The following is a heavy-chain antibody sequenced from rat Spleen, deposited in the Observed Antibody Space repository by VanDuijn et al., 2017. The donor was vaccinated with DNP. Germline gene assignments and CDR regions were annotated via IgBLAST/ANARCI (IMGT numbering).Heavy chain of an antibody. J-gene: IGHJ2*01. V-gene: IGHV5-19*01. Sequence: EVQLVESGGGLVQPGRSLKLSCAVSGFIFSNYGMHWIRQAPTQGLEWVGSISPSGGDTYYRDSVRGRFTISRDNAKNTLYLQMNSLRSEDTATYYCASKEYWGQGVMVTVSS. CDR3: ASKEY. CDR1: GFIFSNYG. CDR2: ISPSGGDT.